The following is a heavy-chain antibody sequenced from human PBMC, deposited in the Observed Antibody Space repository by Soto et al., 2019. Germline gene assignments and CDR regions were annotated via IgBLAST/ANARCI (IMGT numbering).Heavy chain of an antibody. CDR3: AREYGGSRVFDY. D-gene: IGHD1-26*01. V-gene: IGHV4-39*07. CDR1: GGSISSSSYY. Sequence: SETLSLTCTVSGGSISSSSYYWGWIRQPPGKGLEWIGSIYYSGSTYYNPSLKSRVTISVDTSTSTVYMELRSLRSEDTAVYFCAREYGGSRVFDYWGQGTVVTVSS. CDR2: IYYSGST. J-gene: IGHJ4*02.